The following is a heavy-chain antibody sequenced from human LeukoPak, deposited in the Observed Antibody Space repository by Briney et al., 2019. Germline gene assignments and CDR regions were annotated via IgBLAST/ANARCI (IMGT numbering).Heavy chain of an antibody. V-gene: IGHV3-23*01. CDR3: AKRPAAVRGVIPYVDY. CDR2: ISASADNI. Sequence: PGGSLRLSCAASGFMFRSSSMSRVRQVPGKGLEWVSTISASADNIYYADSVKGRFTISRDNSKNTLFLQMNSLRAEDTAIYYCAKRPAAVRGVIPYVDYWGQGTLVTVSS. CDR1: GFMFRSSS. J-gene: IGHJ4*02. D-gene: IGHD3-10*02.